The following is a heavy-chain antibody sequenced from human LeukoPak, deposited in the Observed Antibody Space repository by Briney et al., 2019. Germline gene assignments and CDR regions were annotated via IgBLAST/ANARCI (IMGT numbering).Heavy chain of an antibody. CDR1: GFTFSSYA. CDR2: ISGSGGST. V-gene: IGHV3-23*01. Sequence: GGSLRLSCAASGFTFSSYAMSWVRQAPGKGLEWVSAISGSGGSTYYADSVKGRFTISRDNSKNTLYLQMNSLRAEDTAVYYCAKGSRYYDSSGYYYVDYFDYWGQGTLVTVSS. J-gene: IGHJ4*02. D-gene: IGHD3-22*01. CDR3: AKGSRYYDSSGYYYVDYFDY.